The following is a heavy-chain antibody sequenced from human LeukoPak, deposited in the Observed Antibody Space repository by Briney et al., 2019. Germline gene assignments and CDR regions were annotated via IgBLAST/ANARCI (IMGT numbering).Heavy chain of an antibody. CDR1: GGSFSGYY. CDR3: ARELPYYYGWFDP. Sequence: PSETLSLTCAVYGGSFSGYYWSWIRQPPGKGLEWIGEINHSGSTNYNPSLKSRVTISVDTSKNQFSPKLSSVTAADTAVYYCARELPYYYGWFDPWGQGTLVTVSS. J-gene: IGHJ5*02. CDR2: INHSGST. V-gene: IGHV4-34*01. D-gene: IGHD3-10*01.